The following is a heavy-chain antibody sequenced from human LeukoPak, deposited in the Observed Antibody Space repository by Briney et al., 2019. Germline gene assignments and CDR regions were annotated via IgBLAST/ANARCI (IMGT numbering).Heavy chain of an antibody. CDR2: INDRGST. CDR3: ARSGRYQIY. V-gene: IGHV4-34*01. CDR1: GGPLSGYS. Sequence: SETLSLTCAIYGGPLSGYSWSWIRQPPGKGLEWIGEINDRGSTTYNPSLQSRPSMSLDTSRSQFSLTLGSVTAADTAVYFCARSGRYQIYWGQGTLVTAAS. J-gene: IGHJ4*02. D-gene: IGHD3-10*01.